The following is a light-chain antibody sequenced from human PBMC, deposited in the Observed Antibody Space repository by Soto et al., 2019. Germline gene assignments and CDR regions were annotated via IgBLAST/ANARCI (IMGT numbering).Light chain of an antibody. V-gene: IGKV3-20*01. J-gene: IGKJ3*01. CDR2: DAS. Sequence: EIVLTQSPGTLSLSPGERATLSCRASQSVSSSSLAWYQQKPGQAPRLLIYDASSRATGIPDRFSGSGSGTGFTLTISRLEPEEFAVYYCQQYGSSLFTFGPGTKVDIK. CDR1: QSVSSSS. CDR3: QQYGSSLFT.